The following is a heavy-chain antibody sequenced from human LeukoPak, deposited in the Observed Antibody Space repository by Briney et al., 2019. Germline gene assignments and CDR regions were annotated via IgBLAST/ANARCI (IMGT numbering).Heavy chain of an antibody. CDR2: INGDGRDK. CDR1: GFTFSSYW. D-gene: IGHD3-9*01. J-gene: IGHJ4*02. CDR3: ARGVDSAIDW. Sequence: GRSLRLSCAASGFTFSSYWMNSVRQAPGKGLEWVANINGDGRDKYYAGSVRGRFTISRDNADNALYLQMNSLRGDDTALYYCARGVDSAIDWWGQGTLVTVSS. V-gene: IGHV3-7*01.